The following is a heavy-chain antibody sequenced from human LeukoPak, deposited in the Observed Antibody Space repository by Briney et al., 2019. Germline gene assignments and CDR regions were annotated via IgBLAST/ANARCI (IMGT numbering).Heavy chain of an antibody. Sequence: GRSLRLSCAASGFTFSSYHMHWVRQAPGKGLEWVAVISYDTSDRYYAGSVKGRFTISRDNSRNTLSLQMNSLRAEDTAVYYCARGRDIWGQGTTVTVSS. CDR1: GFTFSSYH. CDR3: ARGRDI. V-gene: IGHV3-30-3*01. J-gene: IGHJ6*02. CDR2: ISYDTSDR.